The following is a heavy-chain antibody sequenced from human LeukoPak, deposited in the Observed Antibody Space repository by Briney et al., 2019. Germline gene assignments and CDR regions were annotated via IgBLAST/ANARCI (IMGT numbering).Heavy chain of an antibody. CDR2: INPNSGAT. V-gene: IGHV1-2*02. Sequence: ASVKVSCKASGYTFTSYAMNWVRQAPGQGLEWMGWINPNSGATTYAQKFQGRVTMTRDTSISTAYMELSRLRSDDTAVYYCTRGPSTTVTNRNYFDYWGQGTLVTVSS. J-gene: IGHJ4*02. D-gene: IGHD4-11*01. CDR1: GYTFTSYA. CDR3: TRGPSTTVTNRNYFDY.